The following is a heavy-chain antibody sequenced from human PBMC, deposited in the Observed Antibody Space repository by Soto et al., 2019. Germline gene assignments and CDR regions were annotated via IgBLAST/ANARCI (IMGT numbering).Heavy chain of an antibody. J-gene: IGHJ6*02. CDR1: GYTFTSYY. D-gene: IGHD6-19*01. Sequence: ASVKVSCKASGYTFTSYYMHWVRQAPGQGLEWTGIINPSGGSTSYAQKFQGRVTMTRDTSTSTVYMELSSLRSEDTAVYYCARAGYSSGWSDGYYYYGMDVWGQGTTVTVSS. V-gene: IGHV1-46*01. CDR2: INPSGGST. CDR3: ARAGYSSGWSDGYYYYGMDV.